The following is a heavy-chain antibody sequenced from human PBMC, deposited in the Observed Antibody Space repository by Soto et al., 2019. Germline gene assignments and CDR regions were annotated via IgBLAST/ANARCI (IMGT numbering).Heavy chain of an antibody. CDR1: GFTFGDCG. CDR2: IRSKGYGGTT. Sequence: LRLSCTGSGFTFGDCGMSWFRQAPGKGLEWLSFIRSKGYGGTTESAASVRGRFITSRDDSKSIAYLQMNSLKTEDTAVYYCASLTSWSQEYYYGMDVWGQGTTVTVSS. J-gene: IGHJ6*02. D-gene: IGHD2-2*01. V-gene: IGHV3-49*03. CDR3: ASLTSWSQEYYYGMDV.